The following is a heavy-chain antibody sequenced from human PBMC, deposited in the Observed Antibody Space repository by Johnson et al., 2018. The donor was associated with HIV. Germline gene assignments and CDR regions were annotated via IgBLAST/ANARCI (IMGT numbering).Heavy chain of an antibody. CDR1: RFTFSSYG. V-gene: IGHV3-33*08. D-gene: IGHD3-16*01. CDR2: IRYDGSNK. J-gene: IGHJ3*02. Sequence: QVQLVESGGGVVQPGRSLRLSCVASRFTFSSYGMHWVRQAPGQGLEWVAFIRYDGSNKYYADSVTGRFTISRDNSKNTLYLQMNSLRAEDTAVYYCARQGGRVFYAFDIWGPGTMVTVSS. CDR3: ARQGGRVFYAFDI.